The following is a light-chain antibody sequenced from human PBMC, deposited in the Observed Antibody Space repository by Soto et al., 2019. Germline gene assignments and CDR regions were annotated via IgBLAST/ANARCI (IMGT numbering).Light chain of an antibody. CDR1: QAISSW. J-gene: IGKJ1*01. CDR2: SAS. V-gene: IGKV1-12*02. Sequence: DIQMTQSPSSVSASVGDRVTITCRASQAISSWLAWYQQKPGRAPKLLIYSASTRATGIPARFSGSGSGTEFTLTISSLQSEDFAVYYCQQYNNWPWTFGQGTKVEIK. CDR3: QQYNNWPWT.